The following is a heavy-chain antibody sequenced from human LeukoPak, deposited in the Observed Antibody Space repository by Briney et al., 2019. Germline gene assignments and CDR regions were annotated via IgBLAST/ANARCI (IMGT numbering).Heavy chain of an antibody. D-gene: IGHD2-2*01. Sequence: ASVKVSCKASVDTFTGYHMHWVRQAPGQGLEWMGRINPNSGDTNYAQKFQGRVTMTRDTSISTAYMELSRLRSDDTAVYYCAREYCSSTSCLFDYWGQGTLVTVSS. CDR2: INPNSGDT. J-gene: IGHJ4*02. CDR1: VDTFTGYH. CDR3: AREYCSSTSCLFDY. V-gene: IGHV1-2*06.